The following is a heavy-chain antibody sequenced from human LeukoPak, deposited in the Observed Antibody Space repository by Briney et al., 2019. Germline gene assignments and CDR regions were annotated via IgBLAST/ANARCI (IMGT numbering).Heavy chain of an antibody. CDR2: INHSGST. D-gene: IGHD6-13*01. Sequence: SETLSLTCAVYGGSFSGYYWSWIRQPPGKGLEWIGEINHSGSTNYNPSLKSRVTISVDTSKNQFSLKLSSVTAADTAVYYCAREYSSSWSEGIDYWGQGTLVTVSS. V-gene: IGHV4-34*01. J-gene: IGHJ4*02. CDR3: AREYSSSWSEGIDY. CDR1: GGSFSGYY.